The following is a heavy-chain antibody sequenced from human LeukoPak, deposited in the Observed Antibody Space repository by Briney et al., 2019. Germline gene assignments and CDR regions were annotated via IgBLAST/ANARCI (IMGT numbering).Heavy chain of an antibody. D-gene: IGHD6-25*01. Sequence: SETLSLTCTVSGGSISSFYWSWIRQPPGKGLEWIGYIFYTGSTSYNPSLKSRVTISVDTSKNQFSLKLSSVTAADTAVYYCARSFDGSGLGYYFDYWGQGTLVTVSS. CDR2: IFYTGST. J-gene: IGHJ4*02. CDR1: GGSISSFY. V-gene: IGHV4-59*12. CDR3: ARSFDGSGLGYYFDY.